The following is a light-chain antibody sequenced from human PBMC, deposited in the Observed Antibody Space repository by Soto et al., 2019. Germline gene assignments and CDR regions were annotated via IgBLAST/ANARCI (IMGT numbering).Light chain of an antibody. CDR1: SSDVGGYKF. CDR3: SSYTSSSTLV. CDR2: EVS. J-gene: IGLJ1*01. V-gene: IGLV2-8*01. Sequence: QSVLTQPPSASGSPGQSVTVSCTGTSSDVGGYKFVSWYQQHPGKAPKLIIYEVSQRPSGVPDRFSASKSGDTASLTVSGLQAEDEADYYCSSYTSSSTLVFGTGTKVTVL.